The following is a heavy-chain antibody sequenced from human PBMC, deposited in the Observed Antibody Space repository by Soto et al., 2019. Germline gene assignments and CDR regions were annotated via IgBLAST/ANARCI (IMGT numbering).Heavy chain of an antibody. D-gene: IGHD3-3*01. CDR2: IISDGSYT. Sequence: GGSLRLSCSASGFTFRDYWMYLVRQAPGKGLVWVSRIISDGSYTFYADSVKGRFTISRDNAKNTLYLQMNSLRAEDTTVYYCARAPSIYESGYYDFWGEGALVTVS. CDR1: GFTFRDYW. CDR3: ARAPSIYESGYYDF. J-gene: IGHJ4*02. V-gene: IGHV3-74*01.